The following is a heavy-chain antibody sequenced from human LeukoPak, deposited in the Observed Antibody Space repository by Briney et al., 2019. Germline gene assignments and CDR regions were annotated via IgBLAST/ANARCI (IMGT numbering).Heavy chain of an antibody. CDR3: AKELYCSGGSCYGGFDY. Sequence: GGSLRLSCAASGFTFSSYSMNWVRQAPGKGLEWVSYISSSSSTIYYADSVKGRFTISRDNAKNSLYLQMNSLRAEDTAVYYCAKELYCSGGSCYGGFDYWGQGTLVTVSS. D-gene: IGHD2-15*01. CDR2: ISSSSSTI. V-gene: IGHV3-48*01. CDR1: GFTFSSYS. J-gene: IGHJ4*02.